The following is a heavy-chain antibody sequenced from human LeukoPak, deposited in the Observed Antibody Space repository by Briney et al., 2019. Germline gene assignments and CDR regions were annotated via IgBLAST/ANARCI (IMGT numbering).Heavy chain of an antibody. V-gene: IGHV3-33*01. J-gene: IGHJ3*02. Sequence: GGSLRLSCAASGFIFRRYGVHWLRQAPGKGLAGVAVIWYDGSNKYYADSVKGRFTISRDNSKNTLYLQMNSLRAEDTAVYYCARERIITIFGVVTPGAFDIWGQGTMVTVSS. CDR2: IWYDGSNK. CDR3: ARERIITIFGVVTPGAFDI. CDR1: GFIFRRYG. D-gene: IGHD3-3*01.